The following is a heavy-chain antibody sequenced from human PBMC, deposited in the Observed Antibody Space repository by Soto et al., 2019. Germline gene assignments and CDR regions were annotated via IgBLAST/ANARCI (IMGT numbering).Heavy chain of an antibody. J-gene: IGHJ5*02. CDR3: ARDSRRAHGYNWFDP. CDR1: GFTFSSYA. CDR2: ISYDGSNK. V-gene: IGHV3-30-3*01. Sequence: GGSLRLSCAASGFTFSSYAMHWVRQAPGKGLEWVAVISYDGSNKYYADSVKGRFTIPRDNSKNTLYLQMNSLRAEDTAVYYCARDSRRAHGYNWFDPWGQGTLVTVSS.